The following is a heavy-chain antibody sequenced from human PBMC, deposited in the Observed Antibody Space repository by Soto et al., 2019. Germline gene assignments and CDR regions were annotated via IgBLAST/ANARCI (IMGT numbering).Heavy chain of an antibody. J-gene: IGHJ4*02. CDR3: ARHSGYDYYFDY. Sequence: SETLSLTCTVSGGSISSYCWSWIRQPPGKGLEWIGYIYYSGSTNYNPSLKSRVTISVDTSKNQFSLKLSSVTAADTAVYYCARHSGYDYYFDYWGQGTLVTVSS. CDR2: IYYSGST. D-gene: IGHD5-12*01. V-gene: IGHV4-59*08. CDR1: GGSISSYC.